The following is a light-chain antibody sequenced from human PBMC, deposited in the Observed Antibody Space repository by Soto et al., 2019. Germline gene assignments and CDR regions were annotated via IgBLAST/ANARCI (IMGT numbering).Light chain of an antibody. Sequence: QSVLTQPASVSGSPGQSITISCTGTSSDVGAYNYVSWYQQHPGKAPKLMIYDVSNRPSGVFNRFSGSKSGNTASLTISGLQAEDEADYYCTSYTSSRTRVFGTGTKVTVL. V-gene: IGLV2-14*01. J-gene: IGLJ1*01. CDR2: DVS. CDR1: SSDVGAYNY. CDR3: TSYTSSRTRV.